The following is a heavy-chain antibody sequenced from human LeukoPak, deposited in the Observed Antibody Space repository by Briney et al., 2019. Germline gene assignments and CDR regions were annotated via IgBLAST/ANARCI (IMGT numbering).Heavy chain of an antibody. J-gene: IGHJ4*01. CDR2: IKQDGGEK. V-gene: IGHV3-7*01. D-gene: IGHD6-13*01. Sequence: GGSLRLSCAVSGFTFSSYWMNWVRQAPGKGLEWVASIKQDGGEKYYVDSVKDRFTISRVNAKNSLYLQMSSLRAEDTAVHYCARDGTAPGLYFDLWGQGTLVTVSS. CDR1: GFTFSSYW. CDR3: ARDGTAPGLYFDL.